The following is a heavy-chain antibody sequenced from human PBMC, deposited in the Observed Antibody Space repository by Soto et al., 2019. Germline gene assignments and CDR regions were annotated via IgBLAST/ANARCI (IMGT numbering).Heavy chain of an antibody. D-gene: IGHD6-19*01. J-gene: IGHJ5*02. V-gene: IGHV3-48*02. CDR2: ISSSSSTI. Sequence: EVQLVESGGGLVQPGGSLRLSCAASGCTFSSYSMNWVRQAPGKGLEWVSYISSSSSTIYYADSVKGRFTISRDNAKNSLYLQMNSLRDEDTAVYYCAREAGTCHLPLNWFDPWGQGTLVTVSS. CDR3: AREAGTCHLPLNWFDP. CDR1: GCTFSSYS.